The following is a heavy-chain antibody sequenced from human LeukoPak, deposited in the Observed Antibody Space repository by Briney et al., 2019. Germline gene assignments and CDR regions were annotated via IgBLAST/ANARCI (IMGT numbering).Heavy chain of an antibody. D-gene: IGHD3-10*01. V-gene: IGHV4-59*01. CDR2: IYYSGTT. CDR1: GASINTYY. J-gene: IGHJ4*02. Sequence: PSETLSRTCTVSGASINTYYWSWIRQPPGKGLEWIGYIYYSGTTSYNPSLKTRVTISIDTSKNQFSLKLSSVTAADTAVYYCARVLRPMASQYYFDYWGQGTLVTVSS. CDR3: ARVLRPMASQYYFDY.